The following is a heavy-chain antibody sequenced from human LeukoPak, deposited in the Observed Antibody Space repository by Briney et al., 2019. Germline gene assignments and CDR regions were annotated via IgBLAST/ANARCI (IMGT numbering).Heavy chain of an antibody. V-gene: IGHV1-18*01. J-gene: IGHJ4*02. Sequence: ASVKVSCKASGYTFTSYGISWVRQAPGQGLEWMGWMNTYNGNTNYAQKLQGRVTMTTDTSTSTAYMELRSLRSDGTAVYYCARAVAGPYFDYWGQGTLVTVSS. D-gene: IGHD6-19*01. CDR3: ARAVAGPYFDY. CDR2: MNTYNGNT. CDR1: GYTFTSYG.